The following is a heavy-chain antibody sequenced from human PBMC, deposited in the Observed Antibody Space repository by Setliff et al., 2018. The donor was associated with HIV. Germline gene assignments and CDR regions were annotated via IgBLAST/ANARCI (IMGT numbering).Heavy chain of an antibody. V-gene: IGHV3-23*01. Sequence: LRLSCAASGFTFRGYAMSWVRQAPGKGLEWVSAVSGSGDSTYYADSARGRFSASRDNSKNTLYLQMNSLRAEDTAVYYCARDQTYSITWHAHDYWGQGTLVTVSS. CDR3: ARDQTYSITWHAHDY. CDR2: VSGSGDST. D-gene: IGHD6-13*01. CDR1: GFTFRGYA. J-gene: IGHJ4*02.